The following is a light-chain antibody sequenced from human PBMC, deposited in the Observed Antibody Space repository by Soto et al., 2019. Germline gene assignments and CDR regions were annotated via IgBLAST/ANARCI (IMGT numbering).Light chain of an antibody. CDR2: EVK. Sequence: QSVLSQPASVSGSPGQSITISCTGTSSDVGGYKYVSWYQQHPGKAPKLIIYEVKNRASGVSNRFSGSKSGNTASLTISGLQAEDEAEYYCLSYTTSNTVVFGGGTKLTVL. V-gene: IGLV2-14*01. J-gene: IGLJ2*01. CDR3: LSYTTSNTVV. CDR1: SSDVGGYKY.